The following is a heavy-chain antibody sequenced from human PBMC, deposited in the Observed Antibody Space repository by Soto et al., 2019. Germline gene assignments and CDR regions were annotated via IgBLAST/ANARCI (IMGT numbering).Heavy chain of an antibody. J-gene: IGHJ4*01. CDR2: VYHSGTT. V-gene: IGHV4-59*01. D-gene: IGHD3-16*01. CDR1: GVSITVSY. Sequence: PSETLSLTCSVSGVSITVSYWSLIRQPPGKTLEWIGYVYHSGTTTYNPSLKSRVHISVDTSKNQFYLRLTSVIAADTAVYYCARDMPYGAGSFAGSDYWGHGPLFTVSS. CDR3: ARDMPYGAGSFAGSDY.